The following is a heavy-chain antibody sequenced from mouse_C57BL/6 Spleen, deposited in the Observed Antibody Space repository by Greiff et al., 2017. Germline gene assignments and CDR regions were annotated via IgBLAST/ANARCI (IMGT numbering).Heavy chain of an antibody. CDR2: IYWDDAK. V-gene: IGHV8-12*01. D-gene: IGHD2-2*01. J-gene: IGHJ1*03. Sequence: QVPLKESGPGILQSSQTLSLTCSFSGFSLSTSGMGVGWIRQPSGKGLEWLVHIYWDDAKRYNPSLKSRLTISKDTSRNQVFLKITSVDTAATATAYCARSNGYPWYFDVWGTGTTVTVSS. CDR1: GFSLSTSGMG. CDR3: ARSNGYPWYFDV.